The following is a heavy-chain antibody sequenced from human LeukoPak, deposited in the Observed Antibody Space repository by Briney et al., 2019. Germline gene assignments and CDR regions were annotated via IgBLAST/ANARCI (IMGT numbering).Heavy chain of an antibody. J-gene: IGHJ3*02. CDR2: IYYSGST. V-gene: IGHV4-39*07. D-gene: IGHD3-3*01. CDR1: GGSISSSSYY. CDR3: ARGPVRFFEWVKQTDAFDI. Sequence: SETLSLTCTVSGGSISSSSYYWGWIRQPPGKGLEWIGSIYYSGSTYYNPSLKSRVTISVDTSKNQFSLKLSSVTAADTAVYYCARGPVRFFEWVKQTDAFDIWGQGTMVTVSS.